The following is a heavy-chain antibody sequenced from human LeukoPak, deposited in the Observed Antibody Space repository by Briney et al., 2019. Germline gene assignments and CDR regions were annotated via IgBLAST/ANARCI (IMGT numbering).Heavy chain of an antibody. CDR2: IDPNTGVT. D-gene: IGHD4-17*01. J-gene: IGHJ6*01. CDR1: GYTFTGYY. CDR3: ARDRTTVTTGYYGMDV. Sequence: ASVKVSCKASGYTFTGYYMHWVRQAPGHGLEWMGWIDPNTGVTNYAQKLQGRVTLTRDTSITTAYMELTRLRSDDTAMYYCARDRTTVTTGYYGMDVWGQGTTLTVSS. V-gene: IGHV1-2*02.